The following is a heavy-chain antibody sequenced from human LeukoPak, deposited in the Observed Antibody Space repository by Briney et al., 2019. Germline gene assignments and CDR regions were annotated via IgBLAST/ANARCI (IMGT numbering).Heavy chain of an antibody. D-gene: IGHD6-19*01. V-gene: IGHV1-18*04. CDR1: GYTFTSCS. CDR3: ARRNIAVAAPFDY. J-gene: IGHJ4*02. Sequence: ASVKVACKASGYTFTSCSITWVRQAPGQGLEWMGWFSAYTGNTNYAQKYQGRVTMTTDTSTSTAYMELRSLRSDDTAVYYCARRNIAVAAPFDYWGQGTLVTVSS. CDR2: FSAYTGNT.